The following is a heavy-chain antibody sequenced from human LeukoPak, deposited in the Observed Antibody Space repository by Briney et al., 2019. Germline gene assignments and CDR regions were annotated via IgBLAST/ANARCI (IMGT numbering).Heavy chain of an antibody. CDR1: GFTVSTNY. V-gene: IGHV3-66*01. D-gene: IGHD6-6*01. Sequence: PGGSLRLSCGASGFTVSTNYMSWVRQAPGKGLEWVSIIYSGGSIYYADSVKGRFTISRDNSKNTLYLQMNSLRAEDTAVYYCASYRYGSSFAFDIWGQGTMVTVSS. CDR2: IYSGGSI. J-gene: IGHJ3*02. CDR3: ASYRYGSSFAFDI.